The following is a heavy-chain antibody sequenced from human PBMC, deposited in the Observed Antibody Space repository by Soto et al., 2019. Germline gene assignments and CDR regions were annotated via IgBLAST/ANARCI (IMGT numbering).Heavy chain of an antibody. J-gene: IGHJ6*02. D-gene: IGHD2-21*02. V-gene: IGHV3-23*04. CDR2: ISGSGGST. CDR3: AKGVVTTGAGYYGMDV. Sequence: EVQLVESEGGLVQPGRSQGPSCVDSRFVFSSYAMSWVRQAPGKGLEWVSAISGSGGSTYYADSVKGRFTISRDNSMNTLYLQMNSLRAEDTAVYYCAKGVVTTGAGYYGMDVWGQGTTVTVSS. CDR1: RFVFSSYA.